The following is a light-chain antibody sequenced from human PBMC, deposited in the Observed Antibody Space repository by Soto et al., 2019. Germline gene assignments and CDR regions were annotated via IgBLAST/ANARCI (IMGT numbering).Light chain of an antibody. Sequence: EIVLTQSPGTLSLSPGERATLSCRASQSVSASYLAWYQQKPRQSPRLLIYGSSDRATGIPDRFSGSGSGTDFTLTISRVEPEDFAVYYCQQYGSSPPYTFGQGTKLEIK. V-gene: IGKV3-20*01. CDR3: QQYGSSPPYT. J-gene: IGKJ2*01. CDR1: QSVSASY. CDR2: GSS.